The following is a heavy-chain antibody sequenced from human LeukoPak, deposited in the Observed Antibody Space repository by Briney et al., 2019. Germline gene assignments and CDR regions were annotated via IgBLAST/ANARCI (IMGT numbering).Heavy chain of an antibody. Sequence: SVKVSCKASGGTFSSYAISWVRQAPGQGLEWVGRIFPILGIANYAQKFQGRVTITADKSTSTAYMELSSLRSEDTAVYYCAADGNTVRVSLVYWGQGTLVTLSS. CDR1: GGTFSSYA. V-gene: IGHV1-69*04. CDR2: IFPILGIA. D-gene: IGHD4-17*01. J-gene: IGHJ4*02. CDR3: AADGNTVRVSLVY.